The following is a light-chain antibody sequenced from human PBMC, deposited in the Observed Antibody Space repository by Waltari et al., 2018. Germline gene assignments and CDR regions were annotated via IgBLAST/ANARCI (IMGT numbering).Light chain of an antibody. V-gene: IGLV2-23*01. CDR1: SSDVGSYNL. Sequence: QSALTQPASVSGSPGQSITISCTGTSSDVGSYNLVSWYQQHPGKAPKLMIYERSKRPSGVSNRFAGSKSGNTASLTSSGLQAEDEADYYCCSYAGSSTYVFGTGTKVTVL. CDR3: CSYAGSSTYV. CDR2: ERS. J-gene: IGLJ1*01.